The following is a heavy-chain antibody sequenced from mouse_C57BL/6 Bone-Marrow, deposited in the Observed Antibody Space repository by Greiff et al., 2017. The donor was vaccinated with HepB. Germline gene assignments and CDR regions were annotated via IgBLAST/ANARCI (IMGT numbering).Heavy chain of an antibody. J-gene: IGHJ4*01. Sequence: VQLQQSGAELVMPGASVKLSCKASGYTFTSYWMHWVKQRPGQGLEWIGEIDPSDSYTNYNQKFKGKSTLTVDKSSSTAYMQLSSLTSEDSAVYYCAREKVYAMDYWGQGTSVTVSS. V-gene: IGHV1-69*01. CDR1: GYTFTSYW. CDR2: IDPSDSYT. CDR3: AREKVYAMDY.